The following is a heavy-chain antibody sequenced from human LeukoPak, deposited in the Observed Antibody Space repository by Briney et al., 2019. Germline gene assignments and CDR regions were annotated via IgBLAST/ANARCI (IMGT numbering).Heavy chain of an antibody. J-gene: IGHJ4*02. D-gene: IGHD1-1*01. CDR3: ARDRFPWKGFLDY. CDR2: INAGNGNT. Sequence: GASVKVSCKASGYTFTSYAMHWVRQAPEQRLEWMGWINAGNGNTKYSQKFQGRVTITRDTSASTAYMELSSLRSEDTAVYYCARDRFPWKGFLDYWGQGTLVTVSS. CDR1: GYTFTSYA. V-gene: IGHV1-3*01.